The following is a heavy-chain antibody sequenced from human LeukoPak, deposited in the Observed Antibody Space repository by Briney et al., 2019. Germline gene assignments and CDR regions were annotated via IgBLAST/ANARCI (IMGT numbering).Heavy chain of an antibody. V-gene: IGHV3-30*04. D-gene: IGHD2-15*01. CDR1: GFTFSSYA. CDR2: ISYDGSNK. J-gene: IGHJ5*02. CDR3: ARAGCSGGSCYFGNWFDP. Sequence: PGGSLRLSCAASGFTFSSYAMHWVRQAPGKGLEWVAVISYDGSNKYYADSVKGRFTISRDNSKNTLYLQMNSLRAEDTAVHYCARAGCSGGSCYFGNWFDPWGQGTLVTVSS.